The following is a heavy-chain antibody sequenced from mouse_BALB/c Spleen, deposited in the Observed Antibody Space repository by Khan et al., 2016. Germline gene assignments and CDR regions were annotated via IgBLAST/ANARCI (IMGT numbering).Heavy chain of an antibody. J-gene: IGHJ2*01. V-gene: IGHV14-3*02. CDR1: AFNIKDTF. D-gene: IGHD1-1*01. CDR2: IDPANGNT. CDR3: ARRGPIYYYGSSYGY. Sequence: EVQLQQSGAELVKPGASVKLSCTASAFNIKDTFMHWVKQRPEQGLEWIGRIDPANGNTKYDPKFQGRATITADTSSNTAYLQLSSLTSEDTAVYYCARRGPIYYYGSSYGYWGQGTTLTVSS.